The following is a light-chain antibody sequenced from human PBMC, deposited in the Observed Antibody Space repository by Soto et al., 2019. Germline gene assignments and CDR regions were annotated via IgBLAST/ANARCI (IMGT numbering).Light chain of an antibody. J-gene: IGKJ5*01. V-gene: IGKV1-8*01. CDR1: QDISHY. CDR3: QQYYSYPIT. CDR2: AAS. Sequence: IQMTQSPSSLSASVGDTVTITCQASQDISHYLNWYQQKPGKAPKLLIYAASTLQSGVPSRFSGSGSGTDFTLTISCLQSEDFANYYCQQYYSYPITVGQGTRLEIK.